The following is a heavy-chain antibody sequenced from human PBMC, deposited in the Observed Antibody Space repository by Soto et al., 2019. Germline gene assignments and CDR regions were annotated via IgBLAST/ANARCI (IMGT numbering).Heavy chain of an antibody. Sequence: PSGTLSLTCTVSGGSISSGDYYWSWIRQPPGKGLEWIGYIYDSGSTYYNPSLKSRVTISVDTSKNQFSLKLSSVTAADTAVYYCARTPSGYSYGIDYWGQGTLVTVSS. CDR2: IYDSGST. CDR1: GGSISSGDYY. D-gene: IGHD5-18*01. V-gene: IGHV4-30-4*01. J-gene: IGHJ4*02. CDR3: ARTPSGYSYGIDY.